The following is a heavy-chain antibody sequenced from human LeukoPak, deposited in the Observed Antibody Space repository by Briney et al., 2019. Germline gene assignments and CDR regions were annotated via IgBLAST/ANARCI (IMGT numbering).Heavy chain of an antibody. CDR2: ISSDSSSM. CDR1: GFTFNDYY. Sequence: GGSLRLSCAASGFTFNDYYMTWIRQAPGKGLEYVSSISSDSSSMYYADSVKGRFTISRDNAKNSVYLQINSLRAEDTAIYYCARVPPSYWGQGTMVTVSS. J-gene: IGHJ3*01. CDR3: ARVPPSY. D-gene: IGHD6-6*01. V-gene: IGHV3-69-1*02.